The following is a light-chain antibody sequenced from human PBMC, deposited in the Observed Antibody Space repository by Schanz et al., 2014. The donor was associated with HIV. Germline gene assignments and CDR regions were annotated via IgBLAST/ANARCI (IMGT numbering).Light chain of an antibody. Sequence: DIQMTQSPSTLSASVGDRVSITCRSSQSISSGLAWYQQKPGKAPNLLIYEASTLETGVPSRFSGSGSGTDFTLTISSLQPEDFATYYCQQSYSTSWTFGQGTKVEIK. V-gene: IGKV1-5*03. CDR3: QQSYSTSWT. J-gene: IGKJ1*01. CDR1: QSISSG. CDR2: EAS.